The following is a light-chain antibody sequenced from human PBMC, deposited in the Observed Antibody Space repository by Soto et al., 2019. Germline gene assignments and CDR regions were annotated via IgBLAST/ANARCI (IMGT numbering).Light chain of an antibody. V-gene: IGLV1-44*01. Sequence: QSVLTQPASVSGPPGQSIVISCNGSSSDIGSYNLVSWYQQYPGKAPKLLIYSDNQRPSGVPDRFSGSKSGTSASLAISGLQSEDEADYYCATWDDSLNAWVFGGGTKLTVL. CDR1: SSDIGSYNL. CDR3: ATWDDSLNAWV. CDR2: SDN. J-gene: IGLJ3*02.